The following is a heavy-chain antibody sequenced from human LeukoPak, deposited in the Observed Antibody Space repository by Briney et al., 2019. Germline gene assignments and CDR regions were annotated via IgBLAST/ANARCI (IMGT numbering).Heavy chain of an antibody. D-gene: IGHD3-10*02. V-gene: IGHV3-33*01. Sequence: PGGSLRLSCEASGFTFSNFGMHWVRQAPGKGLEWVAVIWYDGSNKYYADSVKGRFAISRDDSKNTLYLQMNSLRVEDTAVYYCARDRSVLWFDPWGQGTLVTVSS. CDR2: IWYDGSNK. CDR1: GFTFSNFG. J-gene: IGHJ5*02. CDR3: ARDRSVLWFDP.